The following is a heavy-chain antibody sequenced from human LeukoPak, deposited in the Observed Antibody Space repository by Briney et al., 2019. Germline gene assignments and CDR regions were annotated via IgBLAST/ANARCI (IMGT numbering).Heavy chain of an antibody. CDR2: INPNSGGT. D-gene: IGHD1-1*01. V-gene: IGHV1-2*02. Sequence: ASVKVSCKASGYTFTDYYIHWVRQAPGQGLEWMGRINPNSGGTKYAQKFQGRVTMTRDTSIRTAYMELTGLTSDDTAVYYCAREGTTGTTDWFDPWGQGTLVTVSS. CDR1: GYTFTDYY. J-gene: IGHJ5*02. CDR3: AREGTTGTTDWFDP.